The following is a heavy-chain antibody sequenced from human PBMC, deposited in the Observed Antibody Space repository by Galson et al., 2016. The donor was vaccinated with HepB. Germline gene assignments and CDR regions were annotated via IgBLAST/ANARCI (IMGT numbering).Heavy chain of an antibody. D-gene: IGHD3-16*01. CDR3: GKGGSYGVPFDY. CDR2: ISGSAGIT. Sequence: SLRLSCAASGFTFRTAISWVRQAPGKGLEWVSGISGSAGITYYGDSVKGRFTISRDKSKNTLYLQMNSLRADDTGTYYCGKGGSYGVPFDYWGEGTLVTVSS. V-gene: IGHV3-23*01. CDR1: GFTFRTA. J-gene: IGHJ4*02.